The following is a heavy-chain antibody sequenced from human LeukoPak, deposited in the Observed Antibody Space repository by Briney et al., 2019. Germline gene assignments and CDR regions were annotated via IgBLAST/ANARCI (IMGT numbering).Heavy chain of an antibody. CDR2: IRGSGGST. CDR1: GFTFSSYA. D-gene: IGHD3-22*01. V-gene: IGHV3-23*01. Sequence: GSLRLSCSASGFTFSSYAMNWVRPAPGEGLEWGSAIRGSGGSTYYADSVKGRFTISRDNSKNTLYLQMNSLRAEDTAVYYCAKDPRENYYDSSGYFDYWGQGTLVTVSS. CDR3: AKDPRENYYDSSGYFDY. J-gene: IGHJ4*02.